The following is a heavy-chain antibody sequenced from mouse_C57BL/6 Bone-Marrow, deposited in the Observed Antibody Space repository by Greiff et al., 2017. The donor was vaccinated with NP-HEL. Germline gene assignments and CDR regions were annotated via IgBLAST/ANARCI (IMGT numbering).Heavy chain of an antibody. CDR1: GYTFTDYY. V-gene: IGHV1-75*01. D-gene: IGHD2-5*01. J-gene: IGHJ2*01. CDR3: ARRVKSNYEVNFDY. Sequence: QVQLQQSGPELVKPGASVKISCKASGYTFTDYYINWVKQRPGQGLEWIGWIFPGSGSTYYNEKFKGKATLTVDKSSSTAYMLLSSLTSEDSAVYFCARRVKSNYEVNFDYWGQGTTLTVSS. CDR2: IFPGSGST.